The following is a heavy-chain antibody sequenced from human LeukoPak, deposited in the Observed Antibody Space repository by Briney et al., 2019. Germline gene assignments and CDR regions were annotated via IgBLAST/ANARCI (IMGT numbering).Heavy chain of an antibody. CDR3: AKGHVGYSYGYVGYYFDY. CDR2: ISGSGGST. CDR1: GFTFSSYA. D-gene: IGHD5-18*01. V-gene: IGHV3-23*01. J-gene: IGHJ4*02. Sequence: GGSLRLSCAASGFTFSSYAMSWVRQAPGKGLEWVLAISGSGGSTYYADSVKGRFTISRDNSKNTLYLQMNSLRAEDTAVYYCAKGHVGYSYGYVGYYFDYWGQGTLVTVSS.